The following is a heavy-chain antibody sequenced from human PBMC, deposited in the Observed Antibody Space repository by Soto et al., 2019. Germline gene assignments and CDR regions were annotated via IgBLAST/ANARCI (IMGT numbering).Heavy chain of an antibody. CDR1: GFTFNKAW. CDR3: TTIYPYDRAPS. D-gene: IGHD3-22*01. V-gene: IGHV3-15*07. J-gene: IGHJ5*02. CDR2: IRSKSDGGTT. Sequence: GGSLRLSCVDSGFTFNKAWMNWVRQAPGKGLEWVGRIRSKSDGGTTEYAAPVKGRFTISRDDSKNTVYLQVNSLKTEDTAVYYCTTIYPYDRAPSWGQRTLVTVSS.